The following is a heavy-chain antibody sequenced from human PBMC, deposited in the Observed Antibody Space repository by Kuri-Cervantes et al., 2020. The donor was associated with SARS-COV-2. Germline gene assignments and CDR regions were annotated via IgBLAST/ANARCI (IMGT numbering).Heavy chain of an antibody. V-gene: IGHV3-30-3*01. J-gene: IGHJ4*02. CDR3: AREAMVAGVVDY. CDR2: ISYDGSNK. CDR1: GFTFSSYA. D-gene: IGHD5-18*01. Sequence: GESLKISCAASGFTFSSYAMHWDRQAPGKGLEWVAVISYDGSNKYYADSVKGRFTISRDNSKNTLYLQMNSLRAEDTAVYYCAREAMVAGVVDYWGQGTLVTVSS.